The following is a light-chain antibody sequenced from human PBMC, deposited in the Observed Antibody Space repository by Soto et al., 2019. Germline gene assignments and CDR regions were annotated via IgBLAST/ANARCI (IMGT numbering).Light chain of an antibody. CDR2: EGS. Sequence: QSALTQPASVSGSPGQSITISCTGTSSDLGSPYLVSWYQQHPGKAPKLIIYEGSKRPSGISNRFSGSKSGNTASLTISGLQAEDEADYYCCSYVGSSAAVFGGGTQLTVL. CDR3: CSYVGSSAAV. J-gene: IGLJ7*01. CDR1: SSDLGSPYL. V-gene: IGLV2-23*01.